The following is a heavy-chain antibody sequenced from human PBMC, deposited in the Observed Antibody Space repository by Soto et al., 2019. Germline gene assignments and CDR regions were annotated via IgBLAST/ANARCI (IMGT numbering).Heavy chain of an antibody. D-gene: IGHD2-21*02. CDR1: GGSVSSGRNY. V-gene: IGHV4-61*01. J-gene: IGHJ6*02. CDR2: MYYSGST. CDR3: ARGSHCGGVCYSGYYYYDGIDV. Sequence: SETLSLTCTVSGGSVSSGRNYWNWIRQPPGKGLEWIGYMYYSGSTNYNPSLKSRVTISVDTSKNQFSLKLTSVTAADTAVYYCARGSHCGGVCYSGYYYYDGIDVWGQGTTVTVSS.